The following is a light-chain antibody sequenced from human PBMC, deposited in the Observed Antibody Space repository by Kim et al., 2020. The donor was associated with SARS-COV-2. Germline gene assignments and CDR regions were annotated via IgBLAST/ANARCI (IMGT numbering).Light chain of an antibody. CDR3: QQFDDLPVT. V-gene: IGKV1-33*01. CDR2: DTS. CDR1: QALGKY. Sequence: SASVGDRVTITCQASQALGKYLNWYQQKPGKAPRLLIHDTSTLQTGVPPRSSGSGSGTDFTLTINTLQPEDIATYYCQQFDDLPVTFGGGTKLEI. J-gene: IGKJ4*01.